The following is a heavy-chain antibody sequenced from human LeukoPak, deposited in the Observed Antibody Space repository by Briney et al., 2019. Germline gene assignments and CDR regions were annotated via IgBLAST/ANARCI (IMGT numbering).Heavy chain of an antibody. CDR3: ARPQGSYRYTFGWFDP. CDR2: IDPSDSYT. Sequence: GESLKISCKGSGYKFTSYWITWVRQMPGKGLEWMGRIDPSDSYTSYSPSFQGHVTISVDKSITTAYLQWSSLGATDTAMYYCARPQGSYRYTFGWFDPWGQGTLVTVSS. V-gene: IGHV5-10-1*01. D-gene: IGHD3-16*02. CDR1: GYKFTSYW. J-gene: IGHJ5*02.